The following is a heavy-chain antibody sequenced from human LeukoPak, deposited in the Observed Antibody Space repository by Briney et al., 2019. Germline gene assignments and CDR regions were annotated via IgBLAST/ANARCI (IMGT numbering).Heavy chain of an antibody. V-gene: IGHV3-30*04. Sequence: GGSLRLSCAASGFTFSSYAMHWVRQAPGKGLEWVAVISYDGSNKYYADSVKGRFTISRDHSKNTLYLQMNSLRVEDTAVYYCAKDQEGGAGTGRFDYWGQGTLVTVSS. D-gene: IGHD6-13*01. J-gene: IGHJ4*02. CDR2: ISYDGSNK. CDR1: GFTFSSYA. CDR3: AKDQEGGAGTGRFDY.